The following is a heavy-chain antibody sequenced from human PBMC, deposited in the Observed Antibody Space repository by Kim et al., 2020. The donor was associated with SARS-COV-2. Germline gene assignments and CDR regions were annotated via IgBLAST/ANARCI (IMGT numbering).Heavy chain of an antibody. D-gene: IGHD2-15*01. Sequence: SETLSLTCTVSGGSISSYYWSWIRQPPGKGREWMGNFYNIGSPNYNPPLKSQVPSPLDTPKNQFSRKLSSLPAADRAGYYFAGVGVVAVTGTRSYGVD. V-gene: IGHV4-59*01. CDR1: GGSISSYY. CDR2: FYNIGSP. CDR3: AGVGVVAVTGTRSYGVD. J-gene: IGHJ6*01.